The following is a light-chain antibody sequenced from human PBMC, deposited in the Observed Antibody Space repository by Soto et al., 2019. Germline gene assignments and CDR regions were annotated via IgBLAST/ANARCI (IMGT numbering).Light chain of an antibody. J-gene: IGKJ2*01. CDR2: DAS. CDR3: QQRSNWPPMYT. Sequence: EIVLTHSPATLSLSPGERATLSCRASQSVSSYLAWYQQKPGQAPRLLIYDASNKTTGIPARLSGSGSVTDFTHTISSLETADFAVYYCQQRSNWPPMYTFGKGTKLEIK. CDR1: QSVSSY. V-gene: IGKV3-11*01.